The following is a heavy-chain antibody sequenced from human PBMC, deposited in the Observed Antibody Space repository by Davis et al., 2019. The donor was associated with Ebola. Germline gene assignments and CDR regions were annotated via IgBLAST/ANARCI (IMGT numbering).Heavy chain of an antibody. Sequence: ASVKVSCKASAYTFTSYDINWVRQATGQGLEWMGWMNPNSGNTGYAQKFQSRVTMTRNTSISTAYMELSSLRSEDTAVYYCARGSTVAGTWVYYYYGMDVWGKGTTVTVSS. CDR3: ARGSTVAGTWVYYYYGMDV. J-gene: IGHJ6*04. V-gene: IGHV1-8*01. CDR1: AYTFTSYD. CDR2: MNPNSGNT. D-gene: IGHD6-19*01.